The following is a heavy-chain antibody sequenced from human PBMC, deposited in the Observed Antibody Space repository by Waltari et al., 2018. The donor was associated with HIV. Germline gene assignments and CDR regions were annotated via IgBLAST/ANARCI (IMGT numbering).Heavy chain of an antibody. D-gene: IGHD2-8*02. J-gene: IGHJ6*02. CDR1: AFTFGSYA. CDR2: ITGSGGST. Sequence: EVQLLESGGDLVQPGGSLRLSCAASAFTFGSYAMSWVRQAPGKGLEWVSAITGSGGSTYYADSVKGRFTISRDNSKNTLYLQMNSLRAEDSAVYYCANSVLRWGYYSGMDVWGQGTTVTVSS. CDR3: ANSVLRWGYYSGMDV. V-gene: IGHV3-23*01.